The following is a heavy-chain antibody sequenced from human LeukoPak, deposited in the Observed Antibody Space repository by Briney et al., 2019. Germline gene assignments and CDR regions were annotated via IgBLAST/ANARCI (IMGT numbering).Heavy chain of an antibody. CDR1: GFTFSGSA. Sequence: PGGSLRLSCAASGFTFSGSAMHWVRQASGKGLEWVGRIRSKANSYATAYAASVKGRFTISRDDSKNTAYLQMNSLKIEDTAVYYCTRRLGMSSIVGANDAFDIWGQGTMVTVSS. J-gene: IGHJ3*02. CDR3: TRRLGMSSIVGANDAFDI. V-gene: IGHV3-73*01. D-gene: IGHD1-26*01. CDR2: IRSKANSYAT.